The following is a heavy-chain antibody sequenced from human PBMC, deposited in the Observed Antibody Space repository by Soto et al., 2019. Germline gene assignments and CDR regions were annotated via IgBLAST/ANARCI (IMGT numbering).Heavy chain of an antibody. CDR1: GFTFSSYG. Sequence: QVQLVESGGGVVQPGRSLRLSCAASGFTFSSYGMHWVRQAPGKGLEWVAVISYDGSNKYYADSVKGRFTISRDNSKKTLYLQMNSLRAEDTAVYYCAKSKARGGYCSGGSCYRCYYYYGMDVWGQGTTVTVSS. CDR3: AKSKARGGYCSGGSCYRCYYYYGMDV. CDR2: ISYDGSNK. V-gene: IGHV3-30*18. D-gene: IGHD2-15*01. J-gene: IGHJ6*02.